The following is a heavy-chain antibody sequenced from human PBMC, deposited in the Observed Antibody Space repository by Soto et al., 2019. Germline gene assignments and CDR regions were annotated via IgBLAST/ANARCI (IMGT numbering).Heavy chain of an antibody. V-gene: IGHV3-23*01. CDR3: AKSLSASPNYFFDS. CDR2: ISGSGSST. CDR1: GFSFSGYA. Sequence: GGSLRLSCAASGFSFSGYAVTWVRQAPGKGLEWVSAISGSGSSTYYADSVKGRFTISRDNSKNTLYLQMNSLRADDTAVYFCAKSLSASPNYFFDSWGQGTLVTVSS. J-gene: IGHJ4*02. D-gene: IGHD1-1*01.